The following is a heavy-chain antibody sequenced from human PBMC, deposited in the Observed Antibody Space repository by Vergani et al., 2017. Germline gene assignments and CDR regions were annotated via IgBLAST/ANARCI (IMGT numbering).Heavy chain of an antibody. CDR2: ISSSSSYI. CDR3: ASCPYDFWSGYFPSNWFDP. J-gene: IGHJ5*02. D-gene: IGHD3-3*01. V-gene: IGHV3-21*05. CDR1: GFTFSSYS. Sequence: EVQLVESGGGLVQPGGSLRLSCAASGFTFSSYSMNWVRQAPGKGLEWVSYISSSSSYIYYADSVKGRFTISRDNAKNSLYLQMNSLRAEDTAVYYCASCPYDFWSGYFPSNWFDPWGQGTLVTVSS.